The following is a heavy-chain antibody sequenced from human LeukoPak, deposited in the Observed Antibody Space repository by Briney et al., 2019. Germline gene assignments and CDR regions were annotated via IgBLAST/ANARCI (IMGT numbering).Heavy chain of an antibody. V-gene: IGHV3-53*05. D-gene: IGHD3-10*01. CDR1: GFTVSSNY. Sequence: GGSLRLSCAASGFTVSSNYMSWVRQAPGKGLEWVSVIYSGGSTYYADSVKGRFTISRDNSKNTLYLQMNSLRAEDTAVYYCAKGMILWFGEHYYFDYWGQGTLVTVSS. J-gene: IGHJ4*02. CDR2: IYSGGST. CDR3: AKGMILWFGEHYYFDY.